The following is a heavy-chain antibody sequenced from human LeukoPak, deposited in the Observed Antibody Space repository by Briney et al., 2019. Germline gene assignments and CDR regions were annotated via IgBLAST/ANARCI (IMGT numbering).Heavy chain of an antibody. CDR1: GGSFSGYY. V-gene: IGHV4-34*01. D-gene: IGHD5-12*01. Sequence: SETLSLTCAVYGGSFSGYYWSWIRQPPGKGLEWIGEINHSGSTNYNPSLKSRVTISVDTSKNQFSLKLSSVTAADTAVYYCAREVAGLDYWGQGTLVTVSS. CDR2: INHSGST. J-gene: IGHJ4*02. CDR3: AREVAGLDY.